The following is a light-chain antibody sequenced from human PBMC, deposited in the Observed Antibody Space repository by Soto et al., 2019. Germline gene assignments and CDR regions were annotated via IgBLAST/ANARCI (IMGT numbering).Light chain of an antibody. CDR3: AAWDDSLNGHVV. CDR1: SSNIGTNT. Sequence: QSVLTQPPSASGTPGQRVTMSCSGSSSNIGTNTVNWYQQLPGTAPKLLIYNNNQRPSGVPDRFSGSKSGTSASLAISGLQSEDEADYYCAAWDDSLNGHVVFGGGTKVTVL. CDR2: NNN. J-gene: IGLJ2*01. V-gene: IGLV1-44*01.